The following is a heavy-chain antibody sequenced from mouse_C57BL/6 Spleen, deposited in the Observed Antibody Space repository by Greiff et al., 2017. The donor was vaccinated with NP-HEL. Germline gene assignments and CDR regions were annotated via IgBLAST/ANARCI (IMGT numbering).Heavy chain of an antibody. CDR3: ARTDYYGSSLYYFDY. J-gene: IGHJ2*01. V-gene: IGHV5-6*02. CDR1: GFTFSSYG. CDR2: ISSGGSYT. D-gene: IGHD1-1*01. Sequence: EVKLEESGGDLVKPGGSLKLSCAASGFTFSSYGMSWVRQTPDKRLEWVATISSGGSYTYYPDSVKGRFTISRDNAKNTLYLQMSSLKSEDTAMYYCARTDYYGSSLYYFDYWGQGTTLTVSS.